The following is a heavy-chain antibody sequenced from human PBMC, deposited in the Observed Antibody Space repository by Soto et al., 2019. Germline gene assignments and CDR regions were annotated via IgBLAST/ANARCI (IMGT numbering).Heavy chain of an antibody. CDR2: IYSGGST. V-gene: IGHV3-66*01. J-gene: IGHJ4*02. CDR3: ARDPWAADY. D-gene: IGHD3-16*01. CDR1: GFNVSTKY. Sequence: PGGSLRLSCAASGFNVSTKYMSWVRQAPGKGLEWVSVIYSGGSTFYADSVRGRFTISRDNSKNTVNLQMNSLRAEDTAVYYCARDPWAADYWGQGTLVTVSS.